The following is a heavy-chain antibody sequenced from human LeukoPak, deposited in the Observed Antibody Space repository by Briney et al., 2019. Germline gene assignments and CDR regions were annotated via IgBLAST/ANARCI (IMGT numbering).Heavy chain of an antibody. D-gene: IGHD5-18*01. Sequence: GGSLRLARAADGPSFSRECMGWVRLPPGSGLGSVSAISGSGGSTYYADSVKGRFTISRDNSKNTLYLQMNSLRAEDTAVYYCAKTLSKYSYGPDYWGQGTLVTVSS. J-gene: IGHJ4*02. CDR3: AKTLSKYSYGPDY. CDR1: GPSFSREC. CDR2: ISGSGGST. V-gene: IGHV3-23*01.